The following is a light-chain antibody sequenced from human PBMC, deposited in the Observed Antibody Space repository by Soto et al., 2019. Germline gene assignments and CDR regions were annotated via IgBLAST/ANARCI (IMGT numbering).Light chain of an antibody. CDR2: DVS. Sequence: QSALTQPASVSGSPGQSITISCTGTSSDVGGYNYVSWYQQHPGKAPKLIIYDVSNRPSGVSNRFSGYKSGNTASLTISGLQAEDEADYYCSSYTSSSTLYVFGTGTKLTVL. V-gene: IGLV2-14*01. CDR1: SSDVGGYNY. CDR3: SSYTSSSTLYV. J-gene: IGLJ1*01.